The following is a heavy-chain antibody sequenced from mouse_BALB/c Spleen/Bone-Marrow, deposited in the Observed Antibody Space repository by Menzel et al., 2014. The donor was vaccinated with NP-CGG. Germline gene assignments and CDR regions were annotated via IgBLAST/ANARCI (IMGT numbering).Heavy chain of an antibody. CDR2: INPYNDGT. CDR1: GCTFTSYI. J-gene: IGHJ4*01. CDR3: ARRWLPYAMDY. V-gene: IGHV1-14*01. D-gene: IGHD2-3*01. Sequence: EVQLVESGPELVKPGASVKMSCKASGCTFTSYIMHWVKQKPGQGLEWIGYINPYNDGTKYNEKFKGKATLTSDKSSSTAYMELSSLTSEDSAVYYCARRWLPYAMDYWGQGTSVTVSS.